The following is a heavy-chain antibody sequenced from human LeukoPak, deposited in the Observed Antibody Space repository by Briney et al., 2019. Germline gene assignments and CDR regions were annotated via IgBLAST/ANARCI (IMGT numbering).Heavy chain of an antibody. CDR3: ARVVGWSDMDV. CDR1: GFIFSSYS. J-gene: IGHJ6*03. CDR2: ISSSSSYI. D-gene: IGHD2-15*01. Sequence: GGSLRLSXAASGFIFSSYSMNWVRQAPGKGLEWVSSISSSSSYIYYADSVKGRFTISRDNAKNSLYLQMNSLRAEDTAVYYCARVVGWSDMDVWGKGTTVTVSS. V-gene: IGHV3-21*01.